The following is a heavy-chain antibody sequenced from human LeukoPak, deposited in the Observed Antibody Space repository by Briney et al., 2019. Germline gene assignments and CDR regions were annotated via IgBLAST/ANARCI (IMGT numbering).Heavy chain of an antibody. V-gene: IGHV1-8*03. CDR3: ARVPRGTYDFWSGYHYYFDY. D-gene: IGHD3-3*01. Sequence: ASVKVSCKASGYTFTSYDINWVRQATGQGLEWMGWMNPNSGNTGYAQKFQGRVTITRNTSISTAYMELSSLRSEDTAVYYCARVPRGTYDFWSGYHYYFDYWGQGTLVTVSS. CDR2: MNPNSGNT. CDR1: GYTFTSYD. J-gene: IGHJ4*02.